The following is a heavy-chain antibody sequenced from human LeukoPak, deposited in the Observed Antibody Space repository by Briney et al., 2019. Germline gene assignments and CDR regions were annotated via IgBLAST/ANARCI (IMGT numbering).Heavy chain of an antibody. CDR2: INNDGSIT. J-gene: IGHJ4*02. D-gene: IGHD1-1*01. V-gene: IGHV3-74*01. Sequence: PGASLRLSCAASGFTFNDYWMHWVRQAPGKGLVWASHINNDGSITNYADSVKGRFTVSRDNAKSTVFLQMNSLRVEDTAVYYCARGPPGFRVGDYWGQGTLVTVSS. CDR3: ARGPPGFRVGDY. CDR1: GFTFNDYW.